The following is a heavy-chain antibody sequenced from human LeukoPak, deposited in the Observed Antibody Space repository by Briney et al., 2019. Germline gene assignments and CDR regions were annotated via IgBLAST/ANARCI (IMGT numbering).Heavy chain of an antibody. CDR2: IYSGGST. D-gene: IGHD6-19*01. Sequence: GGSLRLSCAVSGFILSSNYMSWVRQAPGKGLEWVSVIYSGGSTYYADSEKGRFTISRDNSKNTLYLQMNSLRAEDTAVYYCARTFSGWYFFDYWGQGTLVTVSS. CDR1: GFILSSNY. V-gene: IGHV3-53*01. J-gene: IGHJ4*02. CDR3: ARTFSGWYFFDY.